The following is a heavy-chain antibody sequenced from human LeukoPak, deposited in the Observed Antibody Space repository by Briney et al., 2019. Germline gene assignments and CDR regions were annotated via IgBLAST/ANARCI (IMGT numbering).Heavy chain of an antibody. CDR1: GGSISSSSYS. Sequence: SETLSLTCTVPGGSISSSSYSWGWISQPPGKGLEWTGSISYSGSTYYNPSLKSRVTLPVDTSKNQFSLKLSSMTAADTAVYYCARKTAMALDYWGQGTLVTVSP. V-gene: IGHV4-39*01. J-gene: IGHJ4*02. CDR3: ARKTAMALDY. D-gene: IGHD5-18*01. CDR2: ISYSGST.